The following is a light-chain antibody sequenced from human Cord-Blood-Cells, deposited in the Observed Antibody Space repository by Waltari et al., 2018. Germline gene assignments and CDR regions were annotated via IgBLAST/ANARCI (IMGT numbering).Light chain of an antibody. CDR1: SSDVGGYNY. J-gene: IGLJ3*02. CDR3: SSYTSSSRV. Sequence: QSALTHPASVSGSPGQSITISCTGTSSDVGGYNYVSWYQQHPGKAPKLMIYDVSKRPSGVSNRFSGSKSGNTASLTISGLQAEDEADYYCSSYTSSSRVFGGGTKLTVL. V-gene: IGLV2-14*01. CDR2: DVS.